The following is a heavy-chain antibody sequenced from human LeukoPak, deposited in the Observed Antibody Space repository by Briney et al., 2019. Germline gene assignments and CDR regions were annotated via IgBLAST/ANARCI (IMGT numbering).Heavy chain of an antibody. CDR2: ISAYNGNT. CDR1: GYTFTSYG. V-gene: IGHV1-18*01. D-gene: IGHD1-26*01. J-gene: IGHJ4*02. CDR3: ARSYRSRELDY. Sequence: ASVKVPCKASGYTFTSYGISWVRQAPGQGLEWMGWISAYNGNTNYAQKFQGRVTMTTDTSTSTAYMELRNLRSDDTAVYYYARSYRSRELDYWGQGTLVTVSS.